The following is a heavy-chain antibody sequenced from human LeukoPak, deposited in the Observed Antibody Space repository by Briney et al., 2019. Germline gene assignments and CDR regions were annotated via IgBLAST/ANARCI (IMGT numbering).Heavy chain of an antibody. D-gene: IGHD3-10*01. V-gene: IGHV3-64*01. CDR3: ARDVFSGIDY. Sequence: GGSLRLSCAASGFTFSSYAMHWVRQAPGKGLEYVSAISSNGGSTYYANSVKGRFTISRDNSKNTLYLQMGSLRAEDMAVYYCARDVFSGIDYWGQGTLVTVSS. CDR1: GFTFSSYA. CDR2: ISSNGGST. J-gene: IGHJ4*02.